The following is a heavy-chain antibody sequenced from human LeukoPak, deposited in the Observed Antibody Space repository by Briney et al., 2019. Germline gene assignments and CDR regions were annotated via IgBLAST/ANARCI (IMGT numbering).Heavy chain of an antibody. Sequence: PARSLSLSSAASGFTFSSYGMHWVRQAQGKGLEWVAVIWYDGSNKYYADSVKGRFTISRDNSKNMMNLQMNSLRAEDTAVYYCAKTRLGYCSGGSCYLPRNYYYYGMDVWGHATTATVSS. CDR2: IWYDGSNK. J-gene: IGHJ6*02. V-gene: IGHV3-33*06. D-gene: IGHD2-15*01. CDR1: GFTFSSYG. CDR3: AKTRLGYCSGGSCYLPRNYYYYGMDV.